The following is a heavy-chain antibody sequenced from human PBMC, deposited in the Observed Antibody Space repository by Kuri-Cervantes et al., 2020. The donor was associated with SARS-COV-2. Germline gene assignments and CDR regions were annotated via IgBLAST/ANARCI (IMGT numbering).Heavy chain of an antibody. Sequence: GGSLRLSCAASGFTFSSYSMNWVRQAPGKGLERVSSISSSSSYIYYADSVKGRFTISRDNAKNSLYLQMNSLRAEDTAVYYCARVGSTMVRGVIMRGADAFDIWGQGTMVTVSS. CDR2: ISSSSSYI. CDR1: GFTFSSYS. J-gene: IGHJ3*02. D-gene: IGHD3-10*01. V-gene: IGHV3-21*01. CDR3: ARVGSTMVRGVIMRGADAFDI.